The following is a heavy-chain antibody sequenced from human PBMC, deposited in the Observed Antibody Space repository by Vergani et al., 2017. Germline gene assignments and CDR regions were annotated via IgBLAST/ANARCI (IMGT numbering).Heavy chain of an antibody. V-gene: IGHV3-30*02. Sequence: QVQLLETGGGVVQPGGSLRLYCATSGFSFNTYGAHWVRQAPGKGLEWVAFIGYDGRIKYNVDSVKGRFTISRDTCKKTLSLQMRSLRADDTAVYYCAKDGRESSDYGYFDYWGQGTLVTVSS. D-gene: IGHD4-17*01. CDR3: AKDGRESSDYGYFDY. CDR1: GFSFNTYG. CDR2: IGYDGRIK. J-gene: IGHJ4*02.